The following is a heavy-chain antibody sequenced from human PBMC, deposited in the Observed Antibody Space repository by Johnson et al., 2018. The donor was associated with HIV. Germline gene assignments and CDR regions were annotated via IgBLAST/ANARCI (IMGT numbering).Heavy chain of an antibody. CDR2: ISWNSGST. D-gene: IGHD4-11*01. Sequence: VQPVESGGGLVQPGRSLRLSCAASGFTFYDYAMHWVRQAPGKGLEWVSGISWNSGSTYYADSVKGRFTISRDNAKNSLYLQMNSLRAEDTAVYYCAKDTYSHRLTVTESGFDIWGQGTMVTGSS. V-gene: IGHV3-9*01. J-gene: IGHJ3*02. CDR1: GFTFYDYA. CDR3: AKDTYSHRLTVTESGFDI.